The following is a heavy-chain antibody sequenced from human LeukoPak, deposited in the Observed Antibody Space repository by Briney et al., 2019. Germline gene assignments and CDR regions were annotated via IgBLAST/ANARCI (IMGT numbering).Heavy chain of an antibody. Sequence: PSETLSLTCTVSGGSISSSSYYWGWIRQPPGKGLEWIGSIYYSGSTYYNPSLKSRVTISVDTSKNQFSLKLSSVTAADTAVYYCATDLRLGELSLFLYWGQGTLVTVSS. D-gene: IGHD3-16*02. V-gene: IGHV4-39*01. CDR1: GGSISSSSYY. CDR2: IYYSGST. J-gene: IGHJ4*02. CDR3: ATDLRLGELSLFLY.